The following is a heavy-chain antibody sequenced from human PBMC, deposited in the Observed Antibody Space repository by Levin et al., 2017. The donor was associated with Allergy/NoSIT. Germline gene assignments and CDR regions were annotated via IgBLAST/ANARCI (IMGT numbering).Heavy chain of an antibody. CDR2: INHSGST. CDR1: GGSFSGYY. J-gene: IGHJ4*02. CDR3: ARGQPKYGC. D-gene: IGHD2-2*01. Sequence: SETLSLTCAVYGGSFSGYYWSWIRQPPGKGLEWIGEINHSGSTNYNPSLKSRVTISVDTSKNQFSLKLNSVTAADTAVYYCARGQPKYGCWGQGTLVTVSS. V-gene: IGHV4-34*01.